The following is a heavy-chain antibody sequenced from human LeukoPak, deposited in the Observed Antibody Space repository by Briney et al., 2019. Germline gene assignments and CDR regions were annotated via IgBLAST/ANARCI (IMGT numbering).Heavy chain of an antibody. Sequence: PGGSLRLSCAASGFTFGSYGMHWVRQAPGKGLEWVAVIWYVGSNKYYADSVKGRFTISRDNSKNTLYLQMNSLRAEDTAVYYCAKDGGRYYDSSGYAKYWGQGTLVTVSS. CDR1: GFTFGSYG. J-gene: IGHJ4*02. V-gene: IGHV3-33*06. CDR2: IWYVGSNK. CDR3: AKDGGRYYDSSGYAKY. D-gene: IGHD3-22*01.